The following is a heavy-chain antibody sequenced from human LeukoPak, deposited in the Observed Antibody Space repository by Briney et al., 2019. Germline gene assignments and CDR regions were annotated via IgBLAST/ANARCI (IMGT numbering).Heavy chain of an antibody. V-gene: IGHV3-7*03. CDR2: INQDGSTK. D-gene: IGHD3-3*01. Sequence: GGSLRLSCAASAFTFRNYAIHWVRQAPGKGLEWVANINQDGSTKNYVDSVKGRFTISRDNSKNTLYLQLNSLRAEDTAIYYCAHHGGGTIRIAAFDIWGQGTMVTVSS. CDR1: AFTFRNYA. J-gene: IGHJ3*02. CDR3: AHHGGGTIRIAAFDI.